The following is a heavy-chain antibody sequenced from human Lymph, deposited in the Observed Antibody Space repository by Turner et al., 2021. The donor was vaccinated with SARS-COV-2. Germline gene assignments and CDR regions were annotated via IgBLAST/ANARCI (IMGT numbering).Heavy chain of an antibody. D-gene: IGHD5-12*01. J-gene: IGHJ4*02. CDR3: AKEGLSGRRLQFVPYFAY. CDR2: ISGDGGST. Sequence: EVQLVKSGGCVVQPGGSLTLSCSASGFTFDDYAMHWVRQAPGKGLEWVSLISGDGGSTYYADSVKGRFTISRDDSKNSLYLQINSLRTEDTALYYCAKEGLSGRRLQFVPYFAYWGQGTLVSVSS. V-gene: IGHV3-43*02. CDR1: GFTFDDYA.